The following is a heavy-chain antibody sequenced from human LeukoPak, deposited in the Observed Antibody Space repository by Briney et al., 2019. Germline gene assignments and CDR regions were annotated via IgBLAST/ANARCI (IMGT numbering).Heavy chain of an antibody. CDR1: GFTFSSYA. CDR3: AKGSSSGWGYYYYGMDV. Sequence: PGGSLRLSCAASGFTFSSYAMSWVRQAPGKGLEWVSAISGSGGSTYYADSVKGRFTISRDNSKNTLYLQMNSLRAEDTAVYYCAKGSSSGWGYYYYGMDVWGQGTTVTVSS. J-gene: IGHJ6*02. CDR2: ISGSGGST. V-gene: IGHV3-23*01. D-gene: IGHD6-19*01.